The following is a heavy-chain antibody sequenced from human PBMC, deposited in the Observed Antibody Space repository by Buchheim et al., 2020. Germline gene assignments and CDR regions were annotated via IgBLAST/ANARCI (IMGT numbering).Heavy chain of an antibody. Sequence: QVQLVESGGGVVQPGRSLRLSCAASGFTFSSYGMHWVRQAPGKGLEWVAVIWYDGSNKYYADSVKGRFTISRDDSQNKLYLQMNSLRAEDTAVYYCARGDYGDYGPLGYWGQGTL. CDR1: GFTFSSYG. J-gene: IGHJ4*02. D-gene: IGHD4-17*01. V-gene: IGHV3-33*01. CDR2: IWYDGSNK. CDR3: ARGDYGDYGPLGY.